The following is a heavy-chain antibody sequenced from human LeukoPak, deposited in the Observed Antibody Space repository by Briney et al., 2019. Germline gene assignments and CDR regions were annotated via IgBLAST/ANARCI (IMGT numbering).Heavy chain of an antibody. CDR2: ISYDGSNK. D-gene: IGHD1-26*01. V-gene: IGHV3-30-3*01. Sequence: GGSLRLSCAASGFTFNNAWMNWVRQAPGKGLERVAVISYDGSNKYYADSVKGRFTISRDNSKNTLYLQMNSLGAEDTAVYYCARDSVGATNYFDYWGQGTLVTVSS. CDR3: ARDSVGATNYFDY. J-gene: IGHJ4*02. CDR1: GFTFNNAW.